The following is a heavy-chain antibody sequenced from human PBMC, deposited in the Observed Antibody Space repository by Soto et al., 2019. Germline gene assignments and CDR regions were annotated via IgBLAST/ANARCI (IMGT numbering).Heavy chain of an antibody. CDR3: HGYDY. CDR1: GFTVTINY. V-gene: IGHV3-53*01. J-gene: IGHJ4*02. D-gene: IGHD5-12*01. Sequence: EVQVVESGGGLIQPGGSLRLSCAVSGFTVTINYMSWVRQAPGKGLEWVSVIYSGGTIYYADSVKGRFTISRDTSKNTLYLQMNSLRGEDTAVYYCHGYDYWGQGTLVTVSS. CDR2: IYSGGTI.